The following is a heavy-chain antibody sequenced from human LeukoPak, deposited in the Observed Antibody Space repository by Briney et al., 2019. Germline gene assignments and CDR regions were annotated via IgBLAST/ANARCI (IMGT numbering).Heavy chain of an antibody. CDR3: ARVRGSYYLDY. CDR2: ISSSINTI. J-gene: IGHJ4*02. Sequence: GGSLRLSCAASGFTFSSYSMNWVRQAPGKGLEWVSYISSSINTIYYADSVKGRFTISRDNTKNSLYLQMNSLRAEDTAVYYCARVRGSYYLDYWGQGTLVTVSS. D-gene: IGHD1-26*01. CDR1: GFTFSSYS. V-gene: IGHV3-48*01.